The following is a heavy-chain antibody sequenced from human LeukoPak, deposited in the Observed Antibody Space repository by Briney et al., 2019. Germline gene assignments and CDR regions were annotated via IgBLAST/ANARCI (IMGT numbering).Heavy chain of an antibody. CDR1: GFIFSAYA. V-gene: IGHV3-23*01. J-gene: IGHJ4*02. CDR3: AKRVTVTTKYFDS. CDR2: IGTGGET. D-gene: IGHD4-17*01. Sequence: TGGSLRLSSAASGFIFSAYAMSWVRQAPGQGLEWVSVIGTGGETHYADSVRGRFTISRSNFKNTLYLQMNSLRAEDTAVYYYAKRVTVTTKYFDSWGQGTLVTVSS.